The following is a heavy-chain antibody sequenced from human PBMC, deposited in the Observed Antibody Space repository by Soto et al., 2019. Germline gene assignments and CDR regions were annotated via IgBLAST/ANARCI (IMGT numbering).Heavy chain of an antibody. CDR1: GTTFTIPC. D-gene: IGHD5-12*01. CDR3: AREGVAPYYYYGMDV. J-gene: IGHJ6*02. Sequence: ASAKVSCKPSGTTFTIPCTNWVRQAPEQRIEWKGWISTYNGDTSYAQTFQGRVTMTTDTSTSTVHMEVGSLRSDDTAVYYCAREGVAPYYYYGMDVWGQGTPVTVSS. V-gene: IGHV1-18*01. CDR2: ISTYNGDT.